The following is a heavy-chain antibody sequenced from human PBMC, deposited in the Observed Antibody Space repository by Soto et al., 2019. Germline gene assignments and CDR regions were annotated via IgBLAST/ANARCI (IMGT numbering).Heavy chain of an antibody. CDR3: ARAAAADDFWSGYLYYFDY. V-gene: IGHV4-59*01. CDR2: IYYSGST. Sequence: PSETLSLTCTVSVGSISSYYWSWIRQPPGKGLEWIGYIYYSGSTNYNPSLKSRVTISVDTSKNQFSLKLSSVTAADTAVYYCARAAAADDFWSGYLYYFDYWGQGTLVTVSS. CDR1: VGSISSYY. J-gene: IGHJ4*02. D-gene: IGHD3-3*01.